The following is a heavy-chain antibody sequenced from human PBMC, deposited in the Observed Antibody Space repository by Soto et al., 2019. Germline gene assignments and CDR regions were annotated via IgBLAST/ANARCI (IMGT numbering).Heavy chain of an antibody. J-gene: IGHJ4*02. CDR1: GFTFSSYG. CDR3: AREGDDYGDGLLDY. D-gene: IGHD4-17*01. CDR2: IWYDGSNK. V-gene: IGHV3-33*01. Sequence: GGSLRLSCAASGFTFSSYGMHWVRQAPGKGLEWVAVIWYDGSNKYYADSVKGRFTISRDNSKNTLYLQMNSLRAEDTAVYYCAREGDDYGDGLLDYWGQGTLVTVSS.